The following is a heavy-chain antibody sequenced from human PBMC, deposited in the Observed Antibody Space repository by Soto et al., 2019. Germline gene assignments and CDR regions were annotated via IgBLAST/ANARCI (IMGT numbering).Heavy chain of an antibody. CDR1: GDSLFTNGVA. CDR3: ARGRHSSFDI. J-gene: IGHJ3*02. D-gene: IGHD6-13*01. Sequence: QVQLQQSGPGLVKPSQTLSLTCAISGDSLFTNGVAWNWIRLSPSRGLEWLGRTYYRPKWSNDYAISLKTRITLNPGTSKNQFSLQLTSVAPEDTAVYFCARGRHSSFDIWGQGTMVTVSS. V-gene: IGHV6-1*01. CDR2: TYYRPKWSN.